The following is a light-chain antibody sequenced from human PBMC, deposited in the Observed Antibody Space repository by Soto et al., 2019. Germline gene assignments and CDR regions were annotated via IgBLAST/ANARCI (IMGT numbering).Light chain of an antibody. CDR3: QHYNS. CDR1: QSINSR. V-gene: IGKV1-5*03. Sequence: DIQMTQSPSTLSASVGDRVTITCRASQSINSRLAWYQQKPGKAPKLLIYKASKAGPGVPSRFSGSGSGTEFTHTIGCLHSDDLASYYCQHYNSFGPGTKVDIK. CDR2: KAS. J-gene: IGKJ3*01.